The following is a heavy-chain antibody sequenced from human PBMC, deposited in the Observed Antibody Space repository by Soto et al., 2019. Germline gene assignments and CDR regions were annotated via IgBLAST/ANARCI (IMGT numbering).Heavy chain of an antibody. CDR2: IYPGDSDT. D-gene: IGHD3-10*01. V-gene: IGHV5-51*01. CDR3: ARPSTGHKKMVRVVIGYYGMDV. CDR1: GYSFTSYW. Sequence: GESLKISCKGSGYSFTSYWIGWVRQMPGKGLEWMGIIYPGDSDTRYSPSFQGQVTISADKSISTAYLQWSSLKASDTAMYYCARPSTGHKKMVRVVIGYYGMDVWGQGTTVTVSS. J-gene: IGHJ6*02.